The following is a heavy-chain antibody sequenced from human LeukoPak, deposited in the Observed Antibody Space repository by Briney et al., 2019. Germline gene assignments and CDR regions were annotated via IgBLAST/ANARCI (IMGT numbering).Heavy chain of an antibody. J-gene: IGHJ6*03. CDR1: GGSISSSTYY. Sequence: SETLSLTCTVSGGSISSSTYYWGCVRQPPGKGREWIGSIYYSGNTYYNPSLKSRVTMSVDTSKSQFSLKLNFVTAADTAVYYCARGRLYYMDVWGKGATVTVSS. CDR2: IYYSGNT. CDR3: ARGRLYYMDV. V-gene: IGHV4-39*07.